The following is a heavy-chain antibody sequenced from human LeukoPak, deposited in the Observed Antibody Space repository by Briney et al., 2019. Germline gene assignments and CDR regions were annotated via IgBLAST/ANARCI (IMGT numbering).Heavy chain of an antibody. CDR1: SGSIRSYY. Sequence: SETLSLTCTVSSGSIRSYYWSWTRQPAGKGLEWMGRIYTSGSTNYNPSLKSRVTMSVDTSKNQFSLKLSSVTAADTAVYYCARASSTVTAFDYWGQGTLVTVSS. V-gene: IGHV4-4*07. CDR2: IYTSGST. D-gene: IGHD2-21*02. CDR3: ARASSTVTAFDY. J-gene: IGHJ4*02.